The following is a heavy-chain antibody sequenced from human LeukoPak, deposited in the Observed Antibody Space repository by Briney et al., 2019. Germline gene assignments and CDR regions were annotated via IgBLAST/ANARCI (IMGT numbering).Heavy chain of an antibody. CDR1: GGPISSYH. CDR3: GRDGGGTVWFDP. Sequence: SETLSLTCTVSGGPISSYHWSWLPQPPGKGLEWIGYIYYRGSTNYNPSLKSRVTISVETSKNQFSLKVSSVTAGDTAVYYCGRDGGGTVWFDPWGERTLVTVSS. V-gene: IGHV4-59*01. D-gene: IGHD1-1*01. J-gene: IGHJ5*02. CDR2: IYYRGST.